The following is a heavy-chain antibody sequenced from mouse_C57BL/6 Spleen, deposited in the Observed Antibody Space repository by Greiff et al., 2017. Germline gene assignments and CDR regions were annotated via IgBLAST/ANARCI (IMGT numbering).Heavy chain of an antibody. CDR2: ISGGSSTI. CDR3: ARKDYDGGAYAMDY. J-gene: IGHJ4*01. D-gene: IGHD2-4*01. Sequence: EVKLVESGGGLVKPGGSLKLSCAASGFTFSDYGMHWVRQAPEKGLEWVAYISGGSSTIYYADTVKGRFTISRDNAKNTLFLQMTSLRSEDTAMXYCARKDYDGGAYAMDYWGQGTSVTVSS. V-gene: IGHV5-17*01. CDR1: GFTFSDYG.